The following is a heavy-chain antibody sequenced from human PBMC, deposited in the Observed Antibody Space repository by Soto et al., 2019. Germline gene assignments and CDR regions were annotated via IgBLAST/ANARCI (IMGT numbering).Heavy chain of an antibody. J-gene: IGHJ4*02. CDR3: AKDLASGSYSYYFDY. V-gene: IGHV3-9*01. CDR2: ISWNSGSI. CDR1: GFSFDYYA. D-gene: IGHD1-26*01. Sequence: GGSLRLSCAASGFSFDYYAMHWVRQSPGKGLEWVSGISWNSGSIGYADSVKGRFTISRDNAKNSLYLQMNSLRAEDTALYYCAKDLASGSYSYYFDYWGQGTPVTVSS.